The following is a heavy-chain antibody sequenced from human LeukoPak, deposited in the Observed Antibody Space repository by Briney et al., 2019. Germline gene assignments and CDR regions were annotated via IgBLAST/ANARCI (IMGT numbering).Heavy chain of an antibody. J-gene: IGHJ4*02. CDR2: IYYSGST. V-gene: IGHV4-30-4*01. D-gene: IGHD3-10*01. CDR1: GGSISSDDYY. CDR3: ASGGPYYYGSGSYPH. Sequence: PSETLSLTCSVSGGSISSDDYYWSWIRQPPGEGLEWSGYIYYSGSTFYNPSLRSRVAISVDTSTNRFSLRLTCVTAADTAVYYCASGGPYYYGSGSYPHWGQGTLVTVSS.